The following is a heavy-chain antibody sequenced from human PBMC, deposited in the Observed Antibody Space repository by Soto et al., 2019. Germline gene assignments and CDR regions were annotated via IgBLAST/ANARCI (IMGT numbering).Heavy chain of an antibody. CDR2: IYHSGST. V-gene: IGHV4-4*02. D-gene: IGHD6-6*01. J-gene: IGHJ5*02. CDR1: GGSISSSNW. Sequence: QVQLQESGPGLVKPSGTLSLTCAVSGGSISSSNWWSWVRQPPGKGLEWIGEIYHSGSTNYNPSLKSRDTISVHKSKNQFTLQMSSVTAADTAVYYWARWSIAARPHWFDPWGQGTLVTVSS. CDR3: ARWSIAARPHWFDP.